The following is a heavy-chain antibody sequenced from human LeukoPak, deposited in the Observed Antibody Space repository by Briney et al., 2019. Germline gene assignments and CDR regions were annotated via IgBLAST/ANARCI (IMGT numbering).Heavy chain of an antibody. CDR1: GGSFSGYY. Sequence: SETLSLTCAVYGGSFSGYYWSWIRQPPGKGLEWIGEINHSGSTNYNPSLKSRVTISVDTSKNQFSLKLSSVTAADTAVYCCARHAGDFWSPRYYYYYMDVWGKGTTVTVSS. J-gene: IGHJ6*03. CDR2: INHSGST. V-gene: IGHV4-34*01. D-gene: IGHD3-3*01. CDR3: ARHAGDFWSPRYYYYYMDV.